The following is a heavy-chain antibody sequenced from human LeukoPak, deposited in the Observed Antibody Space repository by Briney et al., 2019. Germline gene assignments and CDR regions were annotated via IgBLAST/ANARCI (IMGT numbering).Heavy chain of an antibody. Sequence: SETLSLTCTVSGGSISSGGYYWSWIRQHPGKGLEWIGYIYYSGSTYYNPSLKSRVTISVDTSKNQFSLKLSSVTAADTAVYYCARDIFGVANWFDHWGQGTLVTVSS. CDR1: GGSISSGGYY. CDR3: ARDIFGVANWFDH. V-gene: IGHV4-31*03. J-gene: IGHJ5*02. D-gene: IGHD3-3*01. CDR2: IYYSGST.